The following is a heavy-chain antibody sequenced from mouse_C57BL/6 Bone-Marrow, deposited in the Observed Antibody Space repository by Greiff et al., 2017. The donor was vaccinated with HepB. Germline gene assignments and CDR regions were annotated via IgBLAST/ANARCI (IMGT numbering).Heavy chain of an antibody. Sequence: VQLQQPGAELVKPGASVKMSCKASGYTFTSYWITWVKQRPGQGLEWIGDIYPGSGSTNYNEKFKSKATLTVDTSSSTAYMQLSSLTSEDSAVYYGARSYYSTLYAMDYWGQGTSVTVSS. CDR2: IYPGSGST. D-gene: IGHD2-5*01. V-gene: IGHV1-55*01. J-gene: IGHJ4*01. CDR3: ARSYYSTLYAMDY. CDR1: GYTFTSYW.